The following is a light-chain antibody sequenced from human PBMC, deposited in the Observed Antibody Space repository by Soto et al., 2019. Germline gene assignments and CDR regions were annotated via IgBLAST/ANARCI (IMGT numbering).Light chain of an antibody. Sequence: VIMMKQSPSLLSAYKGDRVTISGRMSQCISCYLACYHKTPGKAPEPLTSATSTLKSWVPSRFSGSGSGTEFSFTISSVQPEDFTTYYCLQHNTYPWT. CDR3: LQHNTYPWT. J-gene: IGKJ1*01. V-gene: IGKV1D-8*01. CDR1: QCISCY. CDR2: ATS.